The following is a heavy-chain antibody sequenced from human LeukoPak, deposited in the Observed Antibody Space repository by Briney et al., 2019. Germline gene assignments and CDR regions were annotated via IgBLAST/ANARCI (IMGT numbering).Heavy chain of an antibody. D-gene: IGHD3-22*01. CDR1: GYTFTSYG. CDR3: ARDSSSYDSSGRDAFDI. J-gene: IGHJ3*02. V-gene: IGHV1-18*01. Sequence: ASVKVSCKASGYTFTSYGISWVRQAPGQGLEWMGWISAYNGNTNYAQKLQGRVTMTTDTSTSTAYMELRSLRSDDTAVYYCARDSSSYDSSGRDAFDIWGQGTMVTVSS. CDR2: ISAYNGNT.